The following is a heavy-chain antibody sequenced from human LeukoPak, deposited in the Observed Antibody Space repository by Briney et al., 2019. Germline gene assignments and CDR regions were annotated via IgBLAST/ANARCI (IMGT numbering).Heavy chain of an antibody. CDR2: IKHDGSEK. CDR3: ARELTTQTKASCSGGNCLGYFDY. J-gene: IGHJ4*02. Sequence: PGGSLRLSCAASGFTFNTYWMTWVRQAPGKRLEWVANIKHDGSEKYYVDSVKGRFTISRGNAKNSLYLQMDSLRAEDTAVYYCARELTTQTKASCSGGNCLGYFDYCGQGTLVTVSS. CDR1: GFTFNTYW. D-gene: IGHD2-15*01. V-gene: IGHV3-7*01.